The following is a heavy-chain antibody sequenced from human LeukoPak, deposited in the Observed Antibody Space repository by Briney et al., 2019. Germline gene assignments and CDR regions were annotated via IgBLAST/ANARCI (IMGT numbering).Heavy chain of an antibody. V-gene: IGHV4-4*02. CDR3: ARVNINNWHSCDY. J-gene: IGHJ4*02. CDR2: IYHSGSP. CDR1: DGSISSNNW. D-gene: IGHD1-1*01. Sequence: SETLSLTCAVSDGSISSNNWWGWVRQPPGKGLEWIGEIYHSGSPNYNPSLKSRVTISVDKSRNHFSLNLSSVTAADTAVYYCARVNINNWHSCDYWGQGTLVTVSS.